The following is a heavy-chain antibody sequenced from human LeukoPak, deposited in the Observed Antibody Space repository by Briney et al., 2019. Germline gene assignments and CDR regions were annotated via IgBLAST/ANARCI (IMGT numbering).Heavy chain of an antibody. CDR3: ARPSVGFDP. Sequence: PGGSLRLSCAASGFTFSSYWMHWVRQAPGKGLVWLSRISGDGSSTSYADSVKGRFTISRDNAKNTLYLQINSLRAEDTAVYYCARPSVGFDPWGQGTLVTVSS. CDR2: ISGDGSST. V-gene: IGHV3-74*01. J-gene: IGHJ5*02. CDR1: GFTFSSYW.